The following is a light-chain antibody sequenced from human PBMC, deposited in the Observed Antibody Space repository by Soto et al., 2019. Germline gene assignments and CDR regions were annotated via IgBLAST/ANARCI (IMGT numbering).Light chain of an antibody. J-gene: IGLJ3*02. Sequence: QSVLTQPPSVSGAPGQRVTISCTGSTSNLGAGYDVHWYQQLPGTVPKLLIYDNNNRPSGVPDRFSGSKSGTSAALPITGLQAEDEADYYCQSFGGSLSGWVFGGGTKLTVL. CDR2: DNN. V-gene: IGLV1-40*01. CDR1: TSNLGAGYD. CDR3: QSFGGSLSGWV.